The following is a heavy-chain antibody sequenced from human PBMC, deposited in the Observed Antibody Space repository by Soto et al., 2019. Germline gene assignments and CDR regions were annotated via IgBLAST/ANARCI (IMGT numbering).Heavy chain of an antibody. J-gene: IGHJ2*01. V-gene: IGHV3-48*03. D-gene: IGHD3-22*01. CDR2: ISSSGSTI. CDR3: ARHYDSTDRRHFDL. Sequence: GGSLRLSCAASGFTFSSYEMNWVRQAPGKGLEWVSYISSSGSTIYYADSVKGRFTISRDNAKNSLYLQMNSLRAEDTAVYYCARHYDSTDRRHFDLWGRGTLVTVSS. CDR1: GFTFSSYE.